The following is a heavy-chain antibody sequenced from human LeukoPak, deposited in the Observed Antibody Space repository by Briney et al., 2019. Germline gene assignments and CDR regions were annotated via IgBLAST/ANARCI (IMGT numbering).Heavy chain of an antibody. CDR3: ARHVLRYFDWLLIFDY. Sequence: PGGSLRLSCAASGFTFSSYAMSWVRQAPGKGLEWVSAISGSGGSTYYADSVKGRFTISRDNSKNTPYLQMNSLRAEDTAVYYCARHVLRYFDWLLIFDYWGREPWSPSPQ. D-gene: IGHD3-9*01. CDR2: ISGSGGST. CDR1: GFTFSSYA. J-gene: IGHJ4*02. V-gene: IGHV3-23*01.